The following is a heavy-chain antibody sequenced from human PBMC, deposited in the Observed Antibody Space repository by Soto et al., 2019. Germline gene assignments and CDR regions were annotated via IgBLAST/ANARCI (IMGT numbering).Heavy chain of an antibody. V-gene: IGHV3-30*18. CDR2: ISYDGSNK. J-gene: IGHJ3*02. Sequence: QVQLVESGGGVVQPGRSLRLSCAASGFTFSSYGMHWVRQAPGKGLEWVAVISYDGSNKYYADSVKGRFTISRDNSKNTLYLQMNSLRAEDTAVYYCAKPTMTTVTIWGPTIWGQGTMVTVSS. CDR3: AKPTMTTVTIWGPTI. D-gene: IGHD4-17*01. CDR1: GFTFSSYG.